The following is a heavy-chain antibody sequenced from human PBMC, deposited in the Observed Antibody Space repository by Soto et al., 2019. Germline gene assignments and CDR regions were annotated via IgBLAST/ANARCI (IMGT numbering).Heavy chain of an antibody. V-gene: IGHV1-18*01. J-gene: IGHJ5*02. CDR2: ISLYSDGT. CDR3: ARVVPGAEAWFGP. CDR1: GYTFSNYG. D-gene: IGHD2-2*01. Sequence: SVKGSCKTYGYTFSNYGITWVRQAPGQPLEWLGWISLYSDGTNYAQKFQGRVSMTTDTSTTTAYMELRSLRSDDTAVYYCARVVPGAEAWFGPSGQGTLVTVSS.